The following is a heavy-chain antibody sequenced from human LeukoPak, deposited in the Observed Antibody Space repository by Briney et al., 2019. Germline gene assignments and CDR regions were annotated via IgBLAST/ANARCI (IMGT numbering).Heavy chain of an antibody. D-gene: IGHD1-1*01. CDR1: GFTFSSYA. J-gene: IGHJ4*02. CDR3: ARDYNSAH. Sequence: GGSLRLSCAASGFTFSSYAMSWVRQTPGKGLEWVSGISGSGSSTYYADSVKSRFTISRDNAKTSLYLQMNSLRAEDTAVYYCARDYNSAHWGQGTLVTVSS. V-gene: IGHV3-23*01. CDR2: ISGSGSST.